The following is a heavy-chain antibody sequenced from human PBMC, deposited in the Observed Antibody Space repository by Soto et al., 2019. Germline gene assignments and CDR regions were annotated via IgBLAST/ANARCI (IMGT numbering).Heavy chain of an antibody. J-gene: IGHJ4*02. V-gene: IGHV1-18*01. CDR2: IRAYNDNT. CDR3: ATGSFAEYVADFDY. CDR1: GFTFTSYA. Sequence: QVQLVQSGAEVKKPGASVKVSCKASGFTFTSYAISWVRQAPGQGLEWTGWIRAYNDNTNYAQKRQGRVPMTTDTSTSTAYMELRTLRSDDTCMYHCATGSFAEYVADFDYWGQGTLVTVSS. D-gene: IGHD3-10*01.